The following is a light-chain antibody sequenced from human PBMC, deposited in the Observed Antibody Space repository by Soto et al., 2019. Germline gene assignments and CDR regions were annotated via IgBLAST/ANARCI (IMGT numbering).Light chain of an antibody. CDR2: SDD. CDR1: SSNIGSNY. J-gene: IGLJ1*01. V-gene: IGLV1-44*01. Sequence: QSVLTQPPSASGTPGQRVTISCSGSSSNIGSNYVNWYQHLPGTAPKPLIYSDDQRPSGVPDRFSGSKSGTSASLAISGLQSEDEADYFCAAWNDNPNGPGYVFGTGTKVTVL. CDR3: AAWNDNPNGPGYV.